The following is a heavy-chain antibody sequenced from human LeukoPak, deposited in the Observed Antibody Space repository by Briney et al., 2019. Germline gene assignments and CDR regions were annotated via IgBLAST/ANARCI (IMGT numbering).Heavy chain of an antibody. D-gene: IGHD3-10*01. CDR2: ISGSGGST. CDR1: AFTFSSYA. Sequence: PGGSLRLSCAASAFTFSSYAMSWVRQAPGKGLEWVSAISGSGGSTYYADSVKGRFTISRDNSKNTLYLQMNSLRAEDTAVYYCAKGPAPPAYYYGSGSYHHTLLDYWGQGTLVTVSS. V-gene: IGHV3-23*01. CDR3: AKGPAPPAYYYGSGSYHHTLLDY. J-gene: IGHJ4*02.